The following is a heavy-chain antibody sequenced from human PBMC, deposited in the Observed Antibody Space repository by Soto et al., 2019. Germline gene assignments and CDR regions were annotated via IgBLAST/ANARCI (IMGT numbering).Heavy chain of an antibody. CDR1: GFTFITYA. CDR3: VKDRWVDY. Sequence: PGGSLRLSCSASGFTFITYAMHWVRQAPGKGLEYVSSISSNGGSTYYAESVKGRFAISRDNSKNTLHLQMSSLRVEDTAVYYCVKDRWVDYWGQGTLVTVSS. D-gene: IGHD1-26*01. V-gene: IGHV3-64D*06. CDR2: ISSNGGST. J-gene: IGHJ4*02.